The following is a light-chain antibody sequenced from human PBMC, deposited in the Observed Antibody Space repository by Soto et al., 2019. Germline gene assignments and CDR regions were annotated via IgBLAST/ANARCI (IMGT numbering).Light chain of an antibody. V-gene: IGKV3-15*01. CDR3: QQYNSWWT. J-gene: IGKJ1*01. Sequence: EIVMTQSPATLSVSPGERSTLSCMASQSVRSNLAWYQQKPGQAPRLLIYGASTRATGIPARLSGSGSGTEFTLTISSLQSEDFAVYYCQQYNSWWTFGQGTKVDIK. CDR2: GAS. CDR1: QSVRSN.